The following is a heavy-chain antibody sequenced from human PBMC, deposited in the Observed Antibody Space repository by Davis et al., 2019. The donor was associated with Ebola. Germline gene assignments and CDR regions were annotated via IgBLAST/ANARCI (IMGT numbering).Heavy chain of an antibody. CDR3: AKEGPGWCSGGSCYMVGAFDI. CDR1: GFTFSSYA. J-gene: IGHJ3*02. V-gene: IGHV3-30*04. Sequence: GESLKISCAASGFTFSSYAMHWVRQAPGKGLEWVAVISYDGSNKYYADPVKGRFTISRDNSKNTLYLQMNSLRAEDTAVYYCAKEGPGWCSGGSCYMVGAFDIWGQGTMVTVSS. D-gene: IGHD2-15*01. CDR2: ISYDGSNK.